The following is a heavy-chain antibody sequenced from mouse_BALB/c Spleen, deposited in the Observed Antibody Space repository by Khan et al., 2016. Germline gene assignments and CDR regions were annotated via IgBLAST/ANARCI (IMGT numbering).Heavy chain of an antibody. CDR3: ARGDYGNYAAY. CDR1: GFNIKDNF. J-gene: IGHJ3*01. D-gene: IGHD2-1*01. Sequence: VRLQQSGTELVRPGASVKLSCKASGFNIKDNFMNWVRQRPEQGLECIGWIDPENGNTIYAPKFQGKASITADTSSNTAYLQLSSLTSEDTAVYYCARGDYGNYAAYWGQGALVTVSA. CDR2: IDPENGNT. V-gene: IGHV14-1*02.